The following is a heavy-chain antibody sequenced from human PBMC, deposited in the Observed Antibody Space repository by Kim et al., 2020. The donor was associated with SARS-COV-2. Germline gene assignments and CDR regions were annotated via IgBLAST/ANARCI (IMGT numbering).Heavy chain of an antibody. D-gene: IGHD5-12*01. Sequence: SVKVSCKASGGTFSTYPISWVRQAPGQGLEWMGGIIPMFNTPNYARRLQGKLTITADESTTTVYMELSSLTSEDTAVYYCAKRRGYSVYEENYFDSWGQGTLVAVSS. CDR2: IIPMFNTP. J-gene: IGHJ4*02. CDR1: GGTFSTYP. V-gene: IGHV1-69*13. CDR3: AKRRGYSVYEENYFDS.